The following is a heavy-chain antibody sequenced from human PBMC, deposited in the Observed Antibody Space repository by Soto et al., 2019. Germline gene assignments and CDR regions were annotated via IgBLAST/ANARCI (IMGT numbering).Heavy chain of an antibody. CDR3: ARGSCSRTSCYKEYYFDL. CDR1: GGTFSGYA. V-gene: IGHV1-69*01. Sequence: QVQLVQSGAEVKKPGSSVKVSCKASGGTFSGYAISWVRQAPGQGLEWMGEIIPMFGTSNYAQKFQGRVTITADEFTSTAYMELSSLRSEDTAVDYCARGSCSRTSCYKEYYFDLWGQGTLVTVSS. CDR2: IIPMFGTS. D-gene: IGHD2-2*02. J-gene: IGHJ4*02.